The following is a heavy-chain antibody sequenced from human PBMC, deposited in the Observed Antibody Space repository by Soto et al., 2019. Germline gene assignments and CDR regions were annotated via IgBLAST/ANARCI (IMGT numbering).Heavy chain of an antibody. CDR3: ASEKVRPQVGGNYYCMLDV. Sequence: QVQLVQSGAEVKKPGSSVKVSCKASGGTFRTSAISWVRQAPGQGLEWVGGIMPVFRRPKYAQNFQGRVTISADESTSTAYMELSSLRSDDTAVYYCASEKVRPQVGGNYYCMLDVWGQGTAVTVSS. J-gene: IGHJ6*02. D-gene: IGHD1-26*01. CDR2: IMPVFRRP. V-gene: IGHV1-69*12. CDR1: GGTFRTSA.